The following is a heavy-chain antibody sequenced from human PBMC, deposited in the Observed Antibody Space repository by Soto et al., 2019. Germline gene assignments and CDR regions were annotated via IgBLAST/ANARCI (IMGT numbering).Heavy chain of an antibody. CDR3: AKGGTSRADAMDV. CDR1: GFTFRNYA. J-gene: IGHJ6*02. CDR2: ISGTGGST. Sequence: EVQLLESGGGLVQPGGSLRLSCAASGFTFRNYAMTWVRQAPGKGLAWVSSISGTGGSTYYADSVKGRFTISRDNSKNTRYLQMNSLRADDTAVYYCAKGGTSRADAMDVWGQETTVTVSS. V-gene: IGHV3-23*01. D-gene: IGHD3-16*01.